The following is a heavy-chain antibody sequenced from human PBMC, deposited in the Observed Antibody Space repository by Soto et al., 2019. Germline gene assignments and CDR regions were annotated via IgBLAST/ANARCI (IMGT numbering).Heavy chain of an antibody. Sequence: GGSLRLSCAASGFTFSSYAMSWVRQAPGKGLEGVSAISGSGGSTYYADSVKGRFTISRDNSKTTLYLQMNSLRAEDTAVYYCARASSGWHQVRWFDPWGQGTLVTVSS. J-gene: IGHJ5*02. CDR2: ISGSGGST. CDR1: GFTFSSYA. D-gene: IGHD6-19*01. V-gene: IGHV3-23*01. CDR3: ARASSGWHQVRWFDP.